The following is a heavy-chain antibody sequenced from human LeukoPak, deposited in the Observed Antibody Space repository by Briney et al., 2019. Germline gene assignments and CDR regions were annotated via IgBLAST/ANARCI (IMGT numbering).Heavy chain of an antibody. CDR3: ARGTMIMFGGVIESFDY. Sequence: SQTLSLTCAVSGGSISGGGYSWSWIRQPPGKGLEWIGYIYHSGSTYYNPSLKSRVTISVDRSKNQFSLKLSSVTAADTAVYYCARGTMIMFGGVIESFDYWGQGTLVTVSS. D-gene: IGHD3-16*02. J-gene: IGHJ4*02. CDR2: IYHSGST. CDR1: GGSISGGGYS. V-gene: IGHV4-30-2*01.